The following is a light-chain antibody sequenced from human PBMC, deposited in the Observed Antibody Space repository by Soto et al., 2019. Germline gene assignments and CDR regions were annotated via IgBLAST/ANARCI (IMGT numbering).Light chain of an antibody. Sequence: QAVVTQEPSLTVSPGGTVTLTCASSTGAVSSDYYPHWFQQKPEQAPRTVIYSTSNRHWWTPARFSGSLLGGRAALTLSGAQPEDEADYYCLVYYDGAGVFGGGTKLTVL. CDR1: TGAVSSDYY. V-gene: IGLV7-43*01. J-gene: IGLJ3*02. CDR2: STS. CDR3: LVYYDGAGV.